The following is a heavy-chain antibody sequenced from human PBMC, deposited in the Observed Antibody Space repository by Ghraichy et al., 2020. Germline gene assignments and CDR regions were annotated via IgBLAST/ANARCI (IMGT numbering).Heavy chain of an antibody. CDR3: AKAQLENYYYYYGMDV. D-gene: IGHD1-1*01. J-gene: IGHJ6*02. CDR1: GFTFSNYA. CDR2: ISASGGST. V-gene: IGHV3-23*01. Sequence: GGSLRLSCAASGFTFSNYAMSWVRQAPGKGLEWVSAISASGGSTYYADSVKGRFTISRDNSKNTLYLQMNSLRAEDTAVYYCAKAQLENYYYYYGMDVWGQGTTVTVSS.